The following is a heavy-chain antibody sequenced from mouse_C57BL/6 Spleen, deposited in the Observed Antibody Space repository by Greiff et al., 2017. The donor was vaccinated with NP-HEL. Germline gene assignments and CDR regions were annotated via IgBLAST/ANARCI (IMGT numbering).Heavy chain of an antibody. Sequence: EVKVVESGGGLVQPKGSLKLSCAASGFSFNTYAMNWVRQAPGKGLEWVARIRSKSNNYATYYADSVKDRFTISRDDSESMLYLQMNNLKTEDTAMYYCVSGAPRWDYWGQGTSVTVSS. CDR2: IRSKSNNYAT. CDR1: GFSFNTYA. V-gene: IGHV10-1*01. J-gene: IGHJ4*01. CDR3: VSGAPRWDY.